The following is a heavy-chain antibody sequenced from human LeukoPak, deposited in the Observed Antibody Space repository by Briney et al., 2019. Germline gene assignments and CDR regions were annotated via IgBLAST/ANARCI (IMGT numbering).Heavy chain of an antibody. CDR1: GFTFSSYG. CDR2: IWYDGSNK. Sequence: PGGSLRLSCGASGFTFSSYGMHWVRQAPGKGLEWVAVIWYDGSNKYYADSVKGRFTISRDNSKNTLYLQMNSLRAEDTAVYYCAKDQSPTIYYDSSVFDYWGQGTLVTVSS. CDR3: AKDQSPTIYYDSSVFDY. V-gene: IGHV3-33*06. J-gene: IGHJ4*02. D-gene: IGHD3-22*01.